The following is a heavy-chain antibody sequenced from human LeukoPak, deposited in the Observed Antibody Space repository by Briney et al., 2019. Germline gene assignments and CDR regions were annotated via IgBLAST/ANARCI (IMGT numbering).Heavy chain of an antibody. V-gene: IGHV3-7*01. D-gene: IGHD6-19*01. CDR2: IKQDGSEK. J-gene: IGHJ6*03. Sequence: GGSPRLSCAASGFTFSSYWMSWVRQAPGKGLEWVANIKQDGSEKYYVDSVKGRFTISRDNAKNSLYLQMNSLRAEDTAVYYCARGLVRPMYYMDVWGKGTTVTVSS. CDR1: GFTFSSYW. CDR3: ARGLVRPMYYMDV.